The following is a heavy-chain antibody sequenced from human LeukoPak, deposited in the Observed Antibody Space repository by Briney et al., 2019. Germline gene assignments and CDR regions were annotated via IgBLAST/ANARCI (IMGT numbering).Heavy chain of an antibody. Sequence: SETLSLTCTVSGGSISSYYWSWIRQPPGKGLEWIGYIYYSGSTNYNPSLKSRVTISVDTSKNQFSLKLSSVTAADTAVYYCAREKKREAYLDYWAKETLVTVPS. CDR3: AREKKREAYLDY. D-gene: IGHD2-21*01. CDR2: IYYSGST. V-gene: IGHV4-59*01. CDR1: GGSISSYY. J-gene: IGHJ4*02.